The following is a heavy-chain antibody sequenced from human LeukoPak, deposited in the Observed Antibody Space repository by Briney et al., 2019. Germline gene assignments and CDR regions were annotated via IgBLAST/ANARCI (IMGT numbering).Heavy chain of an antibody. CDR1: GYTFTIYG. V-gene: IGHV1-18*01. CDR3: ARDIVIVPAYYYYAMDV. D-gene: IGHD2-2*01. J-gene: IGHJ6*02. CDR2: ISGYNGNT. Sequence: ASVKLSCKASGYTFTIYGISWVRQAPGQGLEWMGWISGYNGNTIYEQRLQGRVTMTTDTSTSTAYMELRSLRSDDTAVYYCARDIVIVPAYYYYAMDVWGQGTTVTVSS.